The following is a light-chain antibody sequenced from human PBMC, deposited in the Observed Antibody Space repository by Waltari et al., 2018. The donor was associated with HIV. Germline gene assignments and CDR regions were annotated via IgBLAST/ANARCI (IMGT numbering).Light chain of an antibody. CDR3: CSYAGSSTLL. CDR2: DVS. J-gene: IGLJ3*02. Sequence: QSALTQPASVSGSPGQSLTISCTGPSIDVGGYTYVSWYQHHPGKAPKLMIYDVSERPSGVSNRFSGSKSGNTASLTISGLQAEDEADYYCCSYAGSSTLLFGGGTKVTVL. CDR1: SIDVGGYTY. V-gene: IGLV2-23*02.